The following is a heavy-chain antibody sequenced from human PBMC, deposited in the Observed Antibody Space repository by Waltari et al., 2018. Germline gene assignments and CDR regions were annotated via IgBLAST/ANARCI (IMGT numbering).Heavy chain of an antibody. CDR2: IYYSGST. J-gene: IGHJ4*02. CDR1: GGSISSSRYY. Sequence: QLQLQESGPGLVKPSETLSLTCTVSGGSISSSRYYWGWIRQPPGEGLEWFGGIYYSGSTYYNPSLKSRVTISVDTSKNQFSLKLSSVTAADTAVYYCARERVAAAPFDYWGQGTLVTVSS. CDR3: ARERVAAAPFDY. D-gene: IGHD6-13*01. V-gene: IGHV4-39*07.